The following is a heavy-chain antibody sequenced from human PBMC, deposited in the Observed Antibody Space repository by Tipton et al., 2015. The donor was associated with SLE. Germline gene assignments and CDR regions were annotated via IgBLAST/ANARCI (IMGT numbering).Heavy chain of an antibody. J-gene: IGHJ4*02. CDR1: GFTFRTYW. CDR3: ARDHGGTTGVDY. V-gene: IGHV3-74*01. CDR2: IKYDGSDT. Sequence: GSLRLSCAASGFTFRTYWMHWVRQAPGKGLVWVSRIKYDGSDTNYADSLEGRFTASRDNAKNTPYLLINSLRAEDTAVYYCARDHGGTTGVDYWGQGTLVTVSS. D-gene: IGHD1-7*01.